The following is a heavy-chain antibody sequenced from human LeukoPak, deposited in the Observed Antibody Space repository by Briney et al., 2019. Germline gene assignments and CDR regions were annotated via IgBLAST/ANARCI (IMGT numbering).Heavy chain of an antibody. CDR1: GFTFSSYA. J-gene: IGHJ4*02. CDR2: ISGSGGST. Sequence: PGGSLRLSCAASGFTFSSYAMSWVRQAPGKGLEWVSAISGSGGSTYYADSVKGRFTISRDNSKNTLYLQMNSLRAEDTAVYYCAKVAPPIVVVVAATGEVDYWGQGTLVTVSS. CDR3: AKVAPPIVVVVAATGEVDY. D-gene: IGHD2-15*01. V-gene: IGHV3-23*01.